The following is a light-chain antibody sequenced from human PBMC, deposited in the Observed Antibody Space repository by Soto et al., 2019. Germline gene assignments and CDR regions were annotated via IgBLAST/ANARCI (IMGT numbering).Light chain of an antibody. CDR3: QQYNSYSVPS. CDR2: AAS. V-gene: IGKV1D-16*01. CDR1: QYLDRW. J-gene: IGKJ1*01. Sequence: DIQMTQSPSSLSASVGDRVTITCRASQYLDRWLAWYQQKPGEAPKVLIFAASSLQSGLPSRFSGSGSGTEFTLTISSLEPDDFATYHCQQYNSYSVPSFGQGTKVDIK.